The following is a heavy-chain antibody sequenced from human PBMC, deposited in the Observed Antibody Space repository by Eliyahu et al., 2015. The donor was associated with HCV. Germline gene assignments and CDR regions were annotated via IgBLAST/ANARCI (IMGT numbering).Heavy chain of an antibody. Sequence: EVQLVESGGGLIQPGGSLRLSCAASGFTVSSNYMSWVRQAPGKGLEWVSVIYSGGSTYYADSVKGRFTISRDNSKNTLYLQMNSLRAEDTAVYYCARAAAAAGSFWFDPWGQGTLVTVSS. CDR2: IYSGGST. V-gene: IGHV3-53*01. D-gene: IGHD6-13*01. CDR3: ARAAAAAGSFWFDP. J-gene: IGHJ5*02. CDR1: GFTVSSNY.